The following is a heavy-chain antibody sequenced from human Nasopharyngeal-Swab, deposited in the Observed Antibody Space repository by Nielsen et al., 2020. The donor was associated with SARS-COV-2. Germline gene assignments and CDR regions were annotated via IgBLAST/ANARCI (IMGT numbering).Heavy chain of an antibody. CDR1: GFTFSSYW. CDR2: IKQDGSEK. Sequence: EGSLRLSCAASGFTFSSYWMSWVRQAPGKGLEWVANIKQDGSEKYYVDSVKGRFTISRDNAKNSLYLQMNSLRAEDTAVYYCARVWFGELLPIDYWGQGTLVTVSS. V-gene: IGHV3-7*01. CDR3: ARVWFGELLPIDY. J-gene: IGHJ4*02. D-gene: IGHD3-10*01.